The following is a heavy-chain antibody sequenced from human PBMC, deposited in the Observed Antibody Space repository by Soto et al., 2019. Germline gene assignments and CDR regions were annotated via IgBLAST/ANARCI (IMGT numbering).Heavy chain of an antibody. CDR2: INHSGST. CDR3: ARDYYYYYGMDV. J-gene: IGHJ6*02. Sequence: QVQLQQWGAGLLKPSETLSLTCAVYGGSFSGYYWSWIRQPPGKGLEWIGEINHSGSTNYNPSLKSRVTLSVDTSKNQFSLKLSSVTAADTAVYYWARDYYYYYGMDVWGQGTTVTVSS. CDR1: GGSFSGYY. V-gene: IGHV4-34*01.